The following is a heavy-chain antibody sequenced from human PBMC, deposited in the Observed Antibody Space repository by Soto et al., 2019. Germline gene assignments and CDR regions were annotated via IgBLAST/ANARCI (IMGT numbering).Heavy chain of an antibody. J-gene: IGHJ4*02. CDR2: IYPGNSET. CDR3: ARNVREVDSRTFDY. CDR1: GYSFSNYW. V-gene: IGHV5-51*01. D-gene: IGHD3-22*01. Sequence: GESLKISCKGSGYSFSNYWIGWVRQMPGKGLEWMGLIYPGNSETKYSPSFQGQVTISADKSISTAYLQWSSLKASDTAMYYCARNVREVDSRTFDYWGQGTLVTVSS.